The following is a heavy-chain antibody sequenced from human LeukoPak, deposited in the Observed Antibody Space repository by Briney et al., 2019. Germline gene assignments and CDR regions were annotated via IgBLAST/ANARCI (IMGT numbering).Heavy chain of an antibody. Sequence: GGSLRLSCAAFGFTFSSYWMHWVRQAPGKGLVWVSRINSDGSSTSYADSVKGRFTISRDNAKNTLYLQTNSLRAEDTAVYYCARGIVGATPYYYYGMDVWGQGTTVTVSS. J-gene: IGHJ6*02. CDR1: GFTFSSYW. D-gene: IGHD1-26*01. CDR3: ARGIVGATPYYYYGMDV. V-gene: IGHV3-74*01. CDR2: INSDGSST.